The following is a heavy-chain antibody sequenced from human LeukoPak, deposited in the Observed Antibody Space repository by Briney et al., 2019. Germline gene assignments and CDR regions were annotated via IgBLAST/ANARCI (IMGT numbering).Heavy chain of an antibody. Sequence: PGGSLRLSCAASGFTFSSYAMSWVRQAPGKGLEWVSAISGSGGSTYYADSVKGRFTISRDNSKNTLYLQMNSLRAEDTAEYYCAKDQTYYDFWSGYYIFDYWGQGTLVTVSS. CDR1: GFTFSSYA. CDR3: AKDQTYYDFWSGYYIFDY. D-gene: IGHD3-3*01. CDR2: ISGSGGST. V-gene: IGHV3-23*01. J-gene: IGHJ4*02.